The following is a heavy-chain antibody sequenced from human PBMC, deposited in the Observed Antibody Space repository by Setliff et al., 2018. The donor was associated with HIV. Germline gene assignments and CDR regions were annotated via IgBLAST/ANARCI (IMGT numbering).Heavy chain of an antibody. CDR1: SGSLSSSSYY. J-gene: IGHJ1*01. CDR3: ARHWRSGDFN. CDR2: IYYSGST. D-gene: IGHD3-22*01. V-gene: IGHV4-39*01. Sequence: SETLSLTCSASSGSLSSSSYYWGWIRQPPGKGLEWISSIYYSGSTYNNPSLKSRVIISVDLSKNQFSLKLSSVTAADTAVYYCARHWRSGDFNWGQGTLVTVSS.